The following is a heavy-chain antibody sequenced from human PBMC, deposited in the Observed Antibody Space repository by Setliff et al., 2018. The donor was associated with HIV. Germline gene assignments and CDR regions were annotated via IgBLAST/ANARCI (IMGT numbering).Heavy chain of an antibody. Sequence: PGGSLRLSCAASGFTFNNAWMTWVRQAPGKGLEWVANIKQDGSDKYYADSVRGRFTISRDNAKNALFLQMSSLTVEDTAVYSCARPLYGGNSDVGGFWGQGTLVTVSS. CDR3: ARPLYGGNSDVGGF. J-gene: IGHJ1*01. CDR1: GFTFNNAW. V-gene: IGHV3-7*01. D-gene: IGHD4-17*01. CDR2: IKQDGSDK.